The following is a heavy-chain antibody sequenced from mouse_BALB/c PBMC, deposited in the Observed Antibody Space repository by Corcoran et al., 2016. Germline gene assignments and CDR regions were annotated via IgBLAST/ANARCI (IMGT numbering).Heavy chain of an antibody. CDR1: GYTFTSYV. CDR2: INPYNDGT. Sequence: EVQLQQSGPELVQPGASVKMSCKASGYTFTSYVKHWVKQKPGQGLEWIGYINPYNDGTKYNEKFKGKATLTSDKSSSTAYMELSSLTSEDSAVYYWGREGFAYWGQGTLVTVSA. V-gene: IGHV1S136*01. CDR3: GREGFAY. J-gene: IGHJ3*01. D-gene: IGHD3-3*01.